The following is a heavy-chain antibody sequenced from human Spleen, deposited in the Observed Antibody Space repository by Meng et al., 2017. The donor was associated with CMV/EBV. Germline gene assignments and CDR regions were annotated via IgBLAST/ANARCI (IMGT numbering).Heavy chain of an antibody. CDR2: INPNSGGT. CDR1: GYTFTGYY. J-gene: IGHJ5*02. Sequence: ASVKVSCKASGYTFTGYYMHWVRQAPGQGLEWMGWINPNSGGTNYAQKFQGRVTMTRDTSVSTAYMELSRLKSDDTAVYYCATGGCSSTSCYGENWFDPWGQGTLVTVS. V-gene: IGHV1-2*02. D-gene: IGHD2-2*01. CDR3: ATGGCSSTSCYGENWFDP.